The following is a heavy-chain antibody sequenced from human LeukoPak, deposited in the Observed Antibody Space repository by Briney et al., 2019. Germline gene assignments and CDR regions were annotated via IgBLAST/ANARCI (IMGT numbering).Heavy chain of an antibody. Sequence: GGSLGLSCAASGFTFSGHWMSWVRQAPGKGLEWVANINQGGSDKYYVDSVKGRFTISRDNANDLLYLQMNSLRGEDTAVYYCTRDRSRAEDDWGQGTLVTVSS. CDR3: TRDRSRAEDD. CDR1: GFTFSGHW. CDR2: INQGGSDK. D-gene: IGHD1-14*01. J-gene: IGHJ4*02. V-gene: IGHV3-7*01.